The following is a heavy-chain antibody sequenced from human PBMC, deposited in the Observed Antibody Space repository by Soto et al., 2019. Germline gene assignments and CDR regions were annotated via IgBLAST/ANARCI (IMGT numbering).Heavy chain of an antibody. Sequence: SETLSLTCSVSGGSISSYYWSWIRQPPGKGLVWIGYIYYSGSTNYNPSLKSRVTISVDTSKNQFSLKLSSVTAADTAVYYCARADRGAPITWGQGTLVTVSS. CDR2: IYYSGST. J-gene: IGHJ5*02. V-gene: IGHV4-59*01. D-gene: IGHD3-10*01. CDR1: GGSISSYY. CDR3: ARADRGAPIT.